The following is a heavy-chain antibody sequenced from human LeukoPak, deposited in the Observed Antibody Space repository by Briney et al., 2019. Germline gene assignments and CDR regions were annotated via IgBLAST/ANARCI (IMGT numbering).Heavy chain of an antibody. D-gene: IGHD1/OR15-1a*01. CDR3: AKGRTGTRRDNFDY. CDR1: GFIFSTYG. Sequence: PGRSLRLSCAASGFIFSTYGMHWVRQAPGKGLEWVAVISYDGSNKYYADSVKGQFTISRDNSKNTLYLQMNSLRAEDTAVYYCAKGRTGTRRDNFDYWGQGTLVTVSS. CDR2: ISYDGSNK. V-gene: IGHV3-30*18. J-gene: IGHJ4*02.